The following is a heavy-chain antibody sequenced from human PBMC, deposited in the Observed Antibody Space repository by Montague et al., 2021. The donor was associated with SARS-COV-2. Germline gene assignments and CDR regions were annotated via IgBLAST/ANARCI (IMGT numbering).Heavy chain of an antibody. Sequence: SETLSLTCTVSGGSISSYYWSWIRQPAGKGLEWIGRIYTSGSTNYNPSLKSRVTMSVDTSKNQFSLKLRSVTAADTAVYFCAKGGETRYFDSPRRWFDPWGQGALVIVSS. V-gene: IGHV4-4*07. J-gene: IGHJ5*02. CDR1: GGSISSYY. CDR2: IYTSGST. CDR3: AKGGETRYFDSPRRWFDP. D-gene: IGHD3-9*01.